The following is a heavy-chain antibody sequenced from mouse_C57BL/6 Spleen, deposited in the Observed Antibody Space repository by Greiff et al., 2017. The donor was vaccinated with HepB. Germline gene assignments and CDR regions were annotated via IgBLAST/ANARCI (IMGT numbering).Heavy chain of an antibody. CDR3: VREGLLRYYFDY. J-gene: IGHJ2*01. CDR1: GYTFTSYW. V-gene: IGHV1-53*01. CDR2: INPSNGGT. Sequence: QVQLQQSGTELVKPGASVKLSCKASGYTFTSYWMHWVKQRPGQGLEWIGNINPSNGGTNYNEKFKSKATLTVDKSSSTAYMQLSSLTSEDSAVYYCVREGLLRYYFDYWGQGTTLTVSS. D-gene: IGHD2-3*01.